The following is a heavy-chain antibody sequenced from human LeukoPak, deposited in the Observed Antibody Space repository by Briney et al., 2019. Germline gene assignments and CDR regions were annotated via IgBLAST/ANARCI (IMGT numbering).Heavy chain of an antibody. J-gene: IGHJ4*02. CDR3: ARGGPGYSSSWHRGYFDY. V-gene: IGHV4-34*01. CDR1: GGSFSGYY. D-gene: IGHD6-13*01. CDR2: INHSGST. Sequence: SETLSLTCAVYGGSFSGYYWSWIRQPPGKGLEWIGEINHSGSTNHNPSLKSRVTISVDTSKNQFSLKLSSVTAADTAVYYCARGGPGYSSSWHRGYFDYWGQGTLVTVSS.